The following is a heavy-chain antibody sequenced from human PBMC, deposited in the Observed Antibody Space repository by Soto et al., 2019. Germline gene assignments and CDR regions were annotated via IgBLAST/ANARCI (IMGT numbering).Heavy chain of an antibody. V-gene: IGHV3-7*01. CDR1: GFTFSSYW. CDR2: IKQDGSEK. J-gene: IGHJ6*03. Sequence: GGSLRLSCAASGFTFSSYWMSWVRQAPGKGLEWVANIKQDGSEKYYVDSVKGRFTISRDNAKNSLYLQMNSLRAEDTAVYYCARRRGYSGYYFGYYYYYMDVWGKGTTVTVSS. CDR3: ARRRGYSGYYFGYYYYYMDV. D-gene: IGHD5-12*01.